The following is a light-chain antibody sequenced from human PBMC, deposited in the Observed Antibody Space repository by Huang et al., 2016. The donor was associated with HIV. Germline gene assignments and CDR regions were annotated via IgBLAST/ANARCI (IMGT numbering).Light chain of an antibody. CDR3: QQSYSSWWT. CDR1: QSIGKK. Sequence: DIQMTQSPSSLSASVGDTVTITCRASQSIGKKVHWYQQKPGKAPNLRIYKASNLQSGVPSRFSGSGSGTDFTLTIRGLQPEDFAVYYCQQSYSSWWTFGQGTKVEI. V-gene: IGKV1-39*01. CDR2: KAS. J-gene: IGKJ1*01.